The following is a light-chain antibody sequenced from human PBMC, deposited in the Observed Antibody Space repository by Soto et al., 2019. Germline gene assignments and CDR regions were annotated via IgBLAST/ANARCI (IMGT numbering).Light chain of an antibody. CDR3: QVWDSSSDHVV. CDR1: NIGSKS. J-gene: IGLJ2*01. Sequence: SYELTQPPSVSVAPGKTARITCGGNNIGSKSVHWYQQKPGQAPVLVIYYDSDRPSGIPERFSGSNSGNTATLTISMVEAGDEADYYCQVWDSSSDHVVFGGGTKVTVL. V-gene: IGLV3-21*04. CDR2: YDS.